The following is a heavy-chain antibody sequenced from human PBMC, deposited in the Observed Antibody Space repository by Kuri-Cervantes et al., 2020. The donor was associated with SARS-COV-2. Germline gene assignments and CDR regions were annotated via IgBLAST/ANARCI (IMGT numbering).Heavy chain of an antibody. Sequence: SVKVSCKASGYTFTSYAISWVRQAPGQGLEWMGGIIPIFGTANYAQKFQGGVTITADESTSTAYMELSSLRSEDTAVYYCATPERGYSYGGYFDYWGQGTLVTVSS. CDR1: GYTFTSYA. CDR2: IIPIFGTA. J-gene: IGHJ4*02. CDR3: ATPERGYSYGGYFDY. D-gene: IGHD5-18*01. V-gene: IGHV1-69*13.